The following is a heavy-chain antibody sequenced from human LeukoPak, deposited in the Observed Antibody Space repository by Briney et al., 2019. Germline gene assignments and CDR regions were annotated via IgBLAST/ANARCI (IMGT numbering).Heavy chain of an antibody. CDR2: INPDGSTI. CDR3: ATAGNYRFDY. D-gene: IGHD1-7*01. Sequence: PAGSPRLSCAASGFTFSNYWVHWVRQAPGKGLVWVSRINPDGSTINHADSVKGRFTISRDNAKNTLYLQMNSLRAEDTAVYYCATAGNYRFDYWGQGTLVTVSS. V-gene: IGHV3-74*01. J-gene: IGHJ4*02. CDR1: GFTFSNYW.